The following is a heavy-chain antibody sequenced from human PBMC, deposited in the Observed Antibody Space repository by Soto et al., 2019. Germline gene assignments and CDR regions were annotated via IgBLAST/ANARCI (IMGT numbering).Heavy chain of an antibody. CDR2: VSPIFETA. Sequence: QVQLVQSGAEVKKPGSSVKVSCEASGGAFSSYAISWVRQAPGQGREWMGGVSPIFETAKYAQKFQGRVTITADKSTGIAYMELSSLRSDDTAVYYCTRVVIPGFGSYYGMDVWGQGTTVTVSS. J-gene: IGHJ6*02. D-gene: IGHD3-16*02. CDR1: GGAFSSYA. V-gene: IGHV1-69*06. CDR3: TRVVIPGFGSYYGMDV.